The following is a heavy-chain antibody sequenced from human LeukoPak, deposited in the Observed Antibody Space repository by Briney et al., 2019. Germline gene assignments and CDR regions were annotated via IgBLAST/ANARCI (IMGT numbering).Heavy chain of an antibody. J-gene: IGHJ4*02. D-gene: IGHD3-10*01. CDR2: INYSGSS. CDR3: VRYVVSGSGIYYFDY. V-gene: IGHV4-39*01. CDR1: XGSISSRSHF. Sequence: PSETLSLTYTVAXGSISSRSHFWSWLRQPPGKGFEWIVSINYSGSSYYNPSLKSRVTISVDTSKNQFSLKLSSVTAADTAVFYCVRYVVSGSGIYYFDYWGQGTLVTVSS.